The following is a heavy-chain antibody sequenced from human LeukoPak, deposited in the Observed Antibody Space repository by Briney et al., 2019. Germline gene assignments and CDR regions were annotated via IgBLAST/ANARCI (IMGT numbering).Heavy chain of an antibody. CDR2: IWYDGSNK. CDR3: ARARHIVVVTEGFDY. Sequence: PGGSLRLSCAASRFTFSSYGMHWVRQAPGKGLEWVAVIWYDGSNKYFADSVKGRFIISRDNSKNTLYLQMNSLRAEDTAVYYCARARHIVVVTEGFDYWGQGTLVTVS. V-gene: IGHV3-33*01. D-gene: IGHD2-21*02. CDR1: RFTFSSYG. J-gene: IGHJ4*02.